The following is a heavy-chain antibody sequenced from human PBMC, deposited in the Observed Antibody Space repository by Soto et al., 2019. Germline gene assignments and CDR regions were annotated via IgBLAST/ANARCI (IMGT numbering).Heavy chain of an antibody. CDR3: ARKDYYDSRGYGFDY. J-gene: IGHJ4*02. Sequence: PSETLSLTCTVSGGSVSSGSYYWTWIRQPPGKGLEWIGCLYNSGSTNYNPALKSRATISVDTSKNQFSLRLSSVTAADTAVYYCARKDYYDSRGYGFDYWGQGTLVTVSS. V-gene: IGHV4-61*01. CDR1: GGSVSSGSYY. CDR2: LYNSGST. D-gene: IGHD3-22*01.